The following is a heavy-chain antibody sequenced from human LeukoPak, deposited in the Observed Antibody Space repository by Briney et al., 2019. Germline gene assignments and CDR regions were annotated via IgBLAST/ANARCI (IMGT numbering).Heavy chain of an antibody. V-gene: IGHV3-64*01. Sequence: GGSLILSCAASGFSLRKHPMHWVRQAPGKGLEFVSAISGDGGTTFYASSVKGRFTISRDNSKNMVVLQMGSLRTDDMGVYFCARDCSSGNCRGALDYWGQGALVTVSS. D-gene: IGHD3-22*01. CDR3: ARDCSSGNCRGALDY. J-gene: IGHJ4*02. CDR2: ISGDGGTT. CDR1: GFSLRKHP.